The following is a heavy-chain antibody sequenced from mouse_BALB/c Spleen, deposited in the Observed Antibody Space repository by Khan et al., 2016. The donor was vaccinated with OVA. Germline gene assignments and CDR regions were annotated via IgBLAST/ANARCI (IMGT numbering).Heavy chain of an antibody. CDR3: ARDGYSPWFAY. D-gene: IGHD2-3*01. CDR1: GFNIKDYY. CDR2: IDPENGNT. V-gene: IGHV14-1*02. J-gene: IGHJ3*01. Sequence: VQLKQSGAELVRPGALVKLSCKASGFNIKDYYMHWVKQRPEQGLVWIGRIDPENGNTKYDPKFQGKASITSDTSSNTAYLQLSSLTSEDTAVYYCARDGYSPWFAYWGQGTLVTVSA.